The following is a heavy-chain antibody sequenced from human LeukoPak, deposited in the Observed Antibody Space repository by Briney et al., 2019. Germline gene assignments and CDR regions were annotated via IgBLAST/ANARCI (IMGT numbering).Heavy chain of an antibody. CDR1: GFTFSSYS. CDR2: ISSSSSYI. V-gene: IGHV3-21*01. Sequence: GGSPRLSCAASGFTFSSYSMNWVRQAPGKGLEWVSSISSSSSYIYYADSVKGRFTISRDNAKNSLYLQMNSLRAEDTAVYYCARSIYCGGDCYLTGAFDIWGQGTMVTVSS. J-gene: IGHJ3*02. D-gene: IGHD2-21*02. CDR3: ARSIYCGGDCYLTGAFDI.